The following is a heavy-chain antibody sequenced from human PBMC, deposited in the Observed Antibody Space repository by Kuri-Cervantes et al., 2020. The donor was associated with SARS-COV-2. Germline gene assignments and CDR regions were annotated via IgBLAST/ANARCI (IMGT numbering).Heavy chain of an antibody. D-gene: IGHD4-17*01. Sequence: GESLKISCAACGFTFSTYDMHWVRQVTGKGLEWVSSISSSSSYIYYADSVKGRFTISRDNAKNSLYLQMNSLRAEDTAVYYCASRGYGDYEVDYWGQGTLVTVSS. CDR2: ISSSSSYI. CDR1: GFTFSTYD. V-gene: IGHV3-21*01. J-gene: IGHJ4*02. CDR3: ASRGYGDYEVDY.